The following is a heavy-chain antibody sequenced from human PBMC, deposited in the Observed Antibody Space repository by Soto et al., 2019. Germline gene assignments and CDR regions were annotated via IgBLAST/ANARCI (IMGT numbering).Heavy chain of an antibody. CDR2: INGYNGNT. J-gene: IGHJ6*02. V-gene: IGHV1-18*01. CDR1: GYTFTSYG. Sequence: QVQLVQSGAEVKKPGASVKVSCKASGYTFTSYGISWVRQAPGQGLEWMGWINGYNGNTNHSQKLQGRVTMSTDTSTSTAYMEWRSLRSDDSAVYYCARMGDVPYYYYGMDVWGQGTTVTFSS. CDR3: ARMGDVPYYYYGMDV. D-gene: IGHD3-16*01.